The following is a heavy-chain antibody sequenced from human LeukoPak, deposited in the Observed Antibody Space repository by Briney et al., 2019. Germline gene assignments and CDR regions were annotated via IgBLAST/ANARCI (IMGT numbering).Heavy chain of an antibody. Sequence: GASVKVSCKASGYTFTGYYMHWVRQAPGQGLEWMGWINPNSGGTNYAQKFQGRVTMTRDTSIGTAYMELSRLRSDDTAVYYCARSSAELIAARDWGQGTLVTVSS. D-gene: IGHD6-6*01. J-gene: IGHJ4*02. V-gene: IGHV1-2*02. CDR1: GYTFTGYY. CDR3: ARSSAELIAARD. CDR2: INPNSGGT.